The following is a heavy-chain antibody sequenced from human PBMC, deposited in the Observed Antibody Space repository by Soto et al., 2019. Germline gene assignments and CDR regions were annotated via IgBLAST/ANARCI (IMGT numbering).Heavy chain of an antibody. CDR3: ARDRSGTHYDFWSGYKKYYYYGMDV. CDR1: GFTFSDYY. D-gene: IGHD3-3*01. Sequence: GGSLRLSCAASGFTFSDYYMSWIRQAPGKGLEWVSYISSSGSTIYYADSVKGRFTISRDNAKNSLYLQMNSLRAEDTAVYYCARDRSGTHYDFWSGYKKYYYYGMDVPGQATTVTVSS. V-gene: IGHV3-11*01. J-gene: IGHJ6*02. CDR2: ISSSGSTI.